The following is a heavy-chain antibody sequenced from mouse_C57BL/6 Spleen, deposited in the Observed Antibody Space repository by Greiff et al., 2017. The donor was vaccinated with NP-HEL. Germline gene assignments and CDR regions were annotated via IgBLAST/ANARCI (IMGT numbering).Heavy chain of an antibody. CDR2: ISSGGDYI. D-gene: IGHD4-1*01. CDR1: GFTFSSYA. CDR3: TRVKLGSYWYFDV. V-gene: IGHV5-9-1*02. J-gene: IGHJ1*03. Sequence: EVQLVESGEGLVKPGGSLKLSCAASGFTFSSYAMSWVRQTPEKRLEWVAYISSGGDYIYYADTVKGRFTISRDNARKTLYLQMSSLKSEDTAMYYCTRVKLGSYWYFDVWGTGTTVAVSS.